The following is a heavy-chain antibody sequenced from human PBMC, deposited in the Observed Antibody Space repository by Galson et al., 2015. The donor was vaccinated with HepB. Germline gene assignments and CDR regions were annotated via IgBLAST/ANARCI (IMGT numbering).Heavy chain of an antibody. CDR3: ARGGMATIGGPTFDL. J-gene: IGHJ4*02. CDR1: TDTFAPYS. Sequence: SVKVSCKASTDTFAPYSLNWVRQAPGQGLEWMRWISAYNGYTNYPQKFQGRVTMTTDTSTRTGYLELRSLRSDDTAMYYCARGGMATIGGPTFDLWGQGTLVTVSS. V-gene: IGHV1-18*01. D-gene: IGHD5-24*01. CDR2: ISAYNGYT.